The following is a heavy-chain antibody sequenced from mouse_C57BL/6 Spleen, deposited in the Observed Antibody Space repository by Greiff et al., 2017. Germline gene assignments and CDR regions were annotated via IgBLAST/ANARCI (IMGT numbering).Heavy chain of an antibody. CDR1: GYTFTDYE. Sequence: VKLVESGAELVRPGASVTLSCKASGYTFTDYEMHWVKQTPVHGLEWIGAIDPETGGTAYNQKFKGKAILTADKSSSTAYMELRSLTSEDSAVYYCTPVVAPLDYWGQGTTLTVSS. CDR3: TPVVAPLDY. CDR2: IDPETGGT. J-gene: IGHJ2*01. D-gene: IGHD1-1*01. V-gene: IGHV1-15*01.